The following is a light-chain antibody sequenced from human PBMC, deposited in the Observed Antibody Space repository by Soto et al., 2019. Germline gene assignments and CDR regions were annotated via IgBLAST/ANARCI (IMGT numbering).Light chain of an antibody. CDR3: QSFDSSLRGGV. V-gene: IGLV1-40*01. CDR2: GNN. CDR1: SSNIGAPYD. J-gene: IGLJ2*01. Sequence: QSVLTQPPSVSGAPGQRVTISCTGSSSNIGAPYDVHWYQQLPGTAPKLLIYGNNNRPSGVPDRFSGSKSDTSASLAITGLQAEDEADYYCQSFDSSLRGGVFGGGTKLTVL.